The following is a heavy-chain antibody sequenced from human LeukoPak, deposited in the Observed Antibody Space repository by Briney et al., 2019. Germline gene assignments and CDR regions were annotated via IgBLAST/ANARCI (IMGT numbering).Heavy chain of an antibody. CDR1: GDSVSSNSAA. Sequence: SQTLSLTCAISGDSVSSNSAAWNWIRQSPSRGLGWLGRTYYRSKWYNDYAVSVKSRITINPDTSKNQFSLQLNSVTPEDTAVYYCARSLGYCSGGSCYPHDNFDYWGQGTLVTVSP. CDR3: ARSLGYCSGGSCYPHDNFDY. J-gene: IGHJ4*02. CDR2: TYYRSKWYN. D-gene: IGHD2-15*01. V-gene: IGHV6-1*01.